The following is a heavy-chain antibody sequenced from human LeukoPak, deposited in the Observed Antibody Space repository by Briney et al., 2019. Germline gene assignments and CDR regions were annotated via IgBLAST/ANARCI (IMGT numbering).Heavy chain of an antibody. Sequence: LETLSLTCTVSGGSISSSSYYWGWIRQSPGKGLEWIGNIYYSGSTYYNPSLKSRVTISLDTSKNQFSLKLYSVTAADTAVYYCARLLIRMDDLGRDYWGQRPLVTVSS. CDR1: GGSISSSSYY. J-gene: IGHJ4*02. V-gene: IGHV4-39*01. D-gene: IGHD3/OR15-3a*01. CDR2: IYYSGST. CDR3: ARLLIRMDDLGRDY.